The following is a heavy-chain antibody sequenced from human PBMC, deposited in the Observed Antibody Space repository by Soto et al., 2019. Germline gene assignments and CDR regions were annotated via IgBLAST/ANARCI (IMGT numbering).Heavy chain of an antibody. D-gene: IGHD2-15*01. CDR2: VYSTETA. V-gene: IGHV4-39*01. Sequence: SETLSLNYTVAGGAISGRTHYRGSSRRFTGQGLGWMANVYSTETAAYTPSLMSRLTISVDTSKNQFYLKGNSVTAPDTAIYSCARILFRGGDFGYYGQGPLVTVSS. J-gene: IGHJ4*02. CDR3: ARILFRGGDFGY. CDR1: GGAISGRTHY.